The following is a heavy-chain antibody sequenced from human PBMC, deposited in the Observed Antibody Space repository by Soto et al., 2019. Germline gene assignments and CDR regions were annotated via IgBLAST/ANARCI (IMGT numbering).Heavy chain of an antibody. CDR3: ARYGAGAYGLGWFDP. J-gene: IGHJ5*02. CDR2: IYHSGST. V-gene: IGHV4-31*03. Sequence: QVQLQESGPGLVKPSQTLSLTCTVSGDSISRGGYYWNWLRQHPRKGLEWIGYIYHSGSTIYNPSLKRRVTISVDTSKNRVSLELSNVTAADTAVYYCARYGAGAYGLGWFDPWGQGILVTVSS. CDR1: GDSISRGGYY. D-gene: IGHD2-21*01.